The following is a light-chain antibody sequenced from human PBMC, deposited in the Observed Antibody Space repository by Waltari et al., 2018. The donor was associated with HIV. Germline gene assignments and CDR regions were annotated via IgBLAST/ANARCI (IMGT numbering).Light chain of an antibody. CDR1: SSNIGSNT. CDR3: AAWDDSLNGVI. Sequence: QSVLTQPPSASGTPGQRVTISCSGSSSNIGSNTVNWYQQLPGTAPKLLIYNNSHRPSGVPDRSSGSKSGTSASLAISGLQSEDEADYYCAAWDDSLNGVIFGGGTKLTVL. V-gene: IGLV1-44*01. CDR2: NNS. J-gene: IGLJ2*01.